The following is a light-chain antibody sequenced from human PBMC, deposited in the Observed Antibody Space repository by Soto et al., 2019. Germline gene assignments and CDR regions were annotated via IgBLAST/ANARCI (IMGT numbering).Light chain of an antibody. CDR2: AAS. J-gene: IGKJ4*01. CDR3: QQTNSFPLT. Sequence: DIQMTQSPSSVSASVGDRVTITCRASQGISSCLAWYQQKPGKAPNLLIYAASSLQSGVPSRFSGSGSGTDFTLTISSLQPEDFATYYCQQTNSFPLTFGGGTKVELQ. V-gene: IGKV1-12*01. CDR1: QGISSC.